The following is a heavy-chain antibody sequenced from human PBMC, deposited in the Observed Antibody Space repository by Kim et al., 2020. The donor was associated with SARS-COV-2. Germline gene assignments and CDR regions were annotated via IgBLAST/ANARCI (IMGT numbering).Heavy chain of an antibody. J-gene: IGHJ6*04. CDR3: ARALVGEDVWENHLYLDV. CDR1: GFRFRDHA. D-gene: IGHD3-10*01. V-gene: IGHV3-33*01. CDR2: IWFDGSER. Sequence: GGSLRLSCEVSGFRFRDHAMHWVRQAPGKGLEWMAVIWFDGSERYYTDSMRGRLTITRDNSKNTLHLEMSSLSAGDTAVYYCARALVGEDVWENHLYLDVWGKGTTVTVSS.